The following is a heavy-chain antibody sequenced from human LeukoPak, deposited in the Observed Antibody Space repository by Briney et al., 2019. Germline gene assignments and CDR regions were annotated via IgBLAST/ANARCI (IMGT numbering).Heavy chain of an antibody. CDR2: ISSDGRNE. CDR1: GFTFSDYA. V-gene: IGHV3-30*04. J-gene: IGHJ4*02. Sequence: GGSLRLSCAASGFTFSDYAMHWVRQAPGKGLDWVAVISSDGRNEYYADSARGRFTVFRDNSKNTLYLQMNSLRPEDTAVYYCASEAGYWGQGTLVTVSS. D-gene: IGHD6-13*01. CDR3: ASEAGY.